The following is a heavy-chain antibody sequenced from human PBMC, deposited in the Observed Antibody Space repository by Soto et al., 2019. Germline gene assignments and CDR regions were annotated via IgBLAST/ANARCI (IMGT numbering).Heavy chain of an antibody. CDR1: GFTFNNYA. D-gene: IGHD6-6*01. Sequence: EVQLVESGGGLVKPGGSLRLSCAASGFTFNNYAMSWVRQAPGKGLEWVSSISGSGGTIYYADSVKGRFTISRDNSKNTLYLQMNSLRAEDTAIYFCAKDQVAARRYYYYGMDVWGQGTTVTVSS. CDR3: AKDQVAARRYYYYGMDV. J-gene: IGHJ6*02. V-gene: IGHV3-23*04. CDR2: ISGSGGTI.